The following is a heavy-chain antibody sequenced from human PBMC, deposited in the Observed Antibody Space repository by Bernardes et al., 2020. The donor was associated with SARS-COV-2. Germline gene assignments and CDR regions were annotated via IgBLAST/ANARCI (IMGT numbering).Heavy chain of an antibody. D-gene: IGHD3-16*01. CDR1: GYTLTELS. V-gene: IGHV1-24*01. CDR2: FDPEDGET. CDR3: ATAIPNGWLRGIGFFDY. J-gene: IGHJ4*02. Sequence: ASVKVSCKVSGYTLTELSMHWVRQAPGKGLEWMGGFDPEDGETIYAQKFQGRVTMTEDTSTDTAYMELSSLRSEDTAVYYCATAIPNGWLRGIGFFDYWGQGTLVTVSS.